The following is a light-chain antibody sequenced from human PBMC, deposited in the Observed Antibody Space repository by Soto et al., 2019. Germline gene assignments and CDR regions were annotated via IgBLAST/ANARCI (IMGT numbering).Light chain of an antibody. CDR1: SSDVGDYNY. V-gene: IGLV2-14*03. CDR3: SSYASSSTLDV. Sequence: QPASVSGSPGQSITISCTGTSSDVGDYNYVSWFQQHPGKAPKLMIYDVSNRPSGVSNRFSGSKSGNTASLTISGLQAEDEADYYCSSYASSSTLDVFGTGTKLTVL. CDR2: DVS. J-gene: IGLJ1*01.